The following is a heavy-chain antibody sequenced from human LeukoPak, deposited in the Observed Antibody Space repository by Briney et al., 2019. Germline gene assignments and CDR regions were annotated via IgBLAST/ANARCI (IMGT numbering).Heavy chain of an antibody. Sequence: GGSLRLSCAASGFTFNNYWMSWVRQAPGKGLEWVANVKEDGSDKYYVDSVKGRFTISRDNAKNSLYLQMNSLRAEDTAVYYCAADPYDYGDYVLGYWGQGTLVTVSS. CDR2: VKEDGSDK. CDR3: AADPYDYGDYVLGY. D-gene: IGHD4-17*01. CDR1: GFTFNNYW. J-gene: IGHJ4*02. V-gene: IGHV3-7*05.